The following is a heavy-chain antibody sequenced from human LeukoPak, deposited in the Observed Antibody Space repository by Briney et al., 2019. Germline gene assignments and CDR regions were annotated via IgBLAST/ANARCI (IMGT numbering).Heavy chain of an antibody. CDR3: ARVNWARLDY. CDR2: IYSGGTT. J-gene: IGHJ4*02. V-gene: IGHV3-66*01. CDR1: GFNASSNQ. Sequence: GSLRLSCAASGFNASSNQMRLGRQAPGKGLEWVSVIYSGGTTYYADSVKGRFTISRDNSKNTLYLQMNSLRAEDTAVYYCARVNWARLDYWGQGALVTVSS. D-gene: IGHD7-27*01.